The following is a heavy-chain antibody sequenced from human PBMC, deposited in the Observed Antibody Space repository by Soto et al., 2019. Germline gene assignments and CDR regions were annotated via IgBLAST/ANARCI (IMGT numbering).Heavy chain of an antibody. CDR1: GYTFTGYY. CDR2: INPNSGGT. V-gene: IGHV1-2*02. CDR3: ASLGMYQLTYRPYKRNYSNYGMDV. D-gene: IGHD1-7*01. J-gene: IGHJ6*02. Sequence: ASVKVSCKASGYTFTGYYMHWVRQAPGQGLEWMGWINPNSGGTNYAQKFQGRVTMTRDTSISTAYMELSRLRSEDTAVYYCASLGMYQLTYRPYKRNYSNYGMDVWGQGTTVTVSS.